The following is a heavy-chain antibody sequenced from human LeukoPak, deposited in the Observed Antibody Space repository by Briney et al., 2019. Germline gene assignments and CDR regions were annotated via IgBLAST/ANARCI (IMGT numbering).Heavy chain of an antibody. CDR2: INPSGGST. D-gene: IGHD3-10*01. CDR3: ATSGLDARWFDP. CDR1: GYTFTSYY. Sequence: ASVKVSCKASGYTFTSYYMHWVRQAPGQGLEWMGIINPSGGSTSYAQKFQGRVTMTRDTSTSTVYMELSSLRSEDTAVYYCATSGLDARWFDPWGQGTLVTVSS. J-gene: IGHJ5*02. V-gene: IGHV1-46*01.